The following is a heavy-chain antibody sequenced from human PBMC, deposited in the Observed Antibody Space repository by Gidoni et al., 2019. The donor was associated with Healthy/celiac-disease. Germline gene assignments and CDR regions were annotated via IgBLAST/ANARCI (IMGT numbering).Heavy chain of an antibody. J-gene: IGHJ4*02. D-gene: IGHD3-10*01. Sequence: QVQLVASGGGGVQPGRYLVLSCAAAGLPFSRYGMHWVRQAPGKGREWVAVISDDGCNKYYADSVKGRFTISRDNSKNTRYLQMNSLRAEDTAVYYCAKDPGVLWFGALYFDYWGQGTLVTVSS. CDR2: ISDDGCNK. V-gene: IGHV3-30*18. CDR1: GLPFSRYG. CDR3: AKDPGVLWFGALYFDY.